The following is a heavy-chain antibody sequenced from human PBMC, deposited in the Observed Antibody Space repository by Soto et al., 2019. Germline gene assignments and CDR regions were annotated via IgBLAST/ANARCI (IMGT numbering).Heavy chain of an antibody. V-gene: IGHV5-51*01. D-gene: IGHD2-15*01. CDR3: ARHPSGVVVVASSLKNYYYYGMDV. J-gene: IGHJ6*02. CDR1: EYNFSTYW. CDR2: IYPGDSDT. Sequence: PGESLKISCKGSEYNFSTYWIAWVRQMPGKGLEWMGIIYPGDSDTRYSPSFQGQVTISADKSISTAHLQWSSLKASDTAMYYCARHPSGVVVVASSLKNYYYYGMDVWGQGTTVTVSS.